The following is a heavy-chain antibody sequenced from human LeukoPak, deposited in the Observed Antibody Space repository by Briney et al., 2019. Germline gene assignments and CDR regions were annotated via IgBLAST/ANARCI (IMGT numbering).Heavy chain of an antibody. D-gene: IGHD2-21*02. Sequence: ASVKDSCKASGYTFTSYYMHWVRQAPGQGLEWMGIINPSGGSTSYAQKFQGRVTMTRDTSTSTVYMELSSLRSEDTAVYYCARGECGGDCYSETAIGPWGQGTLVTVSS. J-gene: IGHJ5*02. CDR3: ARGECGGDCYSETAIGP. V-gene: IGHV1-46*01. CDR2: INPSGGST. CDR1: GYTFTSYY.